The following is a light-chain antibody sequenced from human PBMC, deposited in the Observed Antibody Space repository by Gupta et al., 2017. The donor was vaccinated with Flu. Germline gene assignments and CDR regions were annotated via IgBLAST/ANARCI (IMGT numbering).Light chain of an antibody. Sequence: GTSDYIGVYNYVSWDQQHPGNAPNLIIYEGSRRPSGVPDRFSASKSGTTASLTVSGLQAEDEANYYCGSYADGRYVFGSGTKVTVL. CDR2: EGS. CDR3: GSYADGRYV. J-gene: IGLJ1*01. CDR1: SDYIGVYNY. V-gene: IGLV2-8*01.